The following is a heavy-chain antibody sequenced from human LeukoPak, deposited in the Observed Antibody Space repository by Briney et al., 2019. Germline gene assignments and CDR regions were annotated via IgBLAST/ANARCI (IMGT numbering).Heavy chain of an antibody. D-gene: IGHD3-9*01. CDR1: GGSISSFY. CDR2: VYSSGST. J-gene: IGHJ4*02. Sequence: PSETLSLTCTASGGSISSFYWSWIRQPAGKGLEWIGRVYSSGSTNYNPSLKSRVTISVDTSKNQFSLKLSSVTAADTAVYYCARSLGILTGYYALDYWGQGTLVTVSS. V-gene: IGHV4-4*07. CDR3: ARSLGILTGYYALDY.